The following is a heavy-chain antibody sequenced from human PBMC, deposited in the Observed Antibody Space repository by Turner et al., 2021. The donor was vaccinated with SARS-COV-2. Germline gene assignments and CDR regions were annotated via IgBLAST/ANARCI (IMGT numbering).Heavy chain of an antibody. CDR3: AKGGGPYCSGGSCYPGSFDY. CDR2: ILYDGSNK. CDR1: GFTFSSYG. V-gene: IGHV3-30*18. Sequence: QVQLVESGGGVVQPGRSLRLSCAASGFTFSSYGMHWVRQAPGKGLEWVAVILYDGSNKYYADSVKGRFTISRDNSKNTLYLQMNSLRAEDTAVYYCAKGGGPYCSGGSCYPGSFDYWGQGTLVTVSS. J-gene: IGHJ4*02. D-gene: IGHD2-15*01.